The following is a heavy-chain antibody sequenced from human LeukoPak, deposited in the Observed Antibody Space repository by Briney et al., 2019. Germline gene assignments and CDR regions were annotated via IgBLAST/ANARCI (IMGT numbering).Heavy chain of an antibody. CDR1: GYTLTELS. D-gene: IGHD6-13*01. J-gene: IGHJ5*02. Sequence: ASVKISCKVSGYTLTELSMHWVRQAPGKGLEWMGGFDPEDGETIYAQKFQGRVTMTEDTSTDTAYMELSSLRSEDTAVYYCATAPGIHIAAAGTPDWFDPWGQGTLVTVSS. V-gene: IGHV1-24*01. CDR3: ATAPGIHIAAAGTPDWFDP. CDR2: FDPEDGET.